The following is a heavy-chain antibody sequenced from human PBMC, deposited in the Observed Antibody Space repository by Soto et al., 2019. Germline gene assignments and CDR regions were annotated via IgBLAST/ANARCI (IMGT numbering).Heavy chain of an antibody. J-gene: IGHJ4*02. CDR1: GGSTSSRRDY. CDR3: ARQPRGPGYGERGLYFDY. D-gene: IGHD3-16*01. CDR2: VYYSGST. Sequence: SETLSLTCTVSGGSTSSRRDYWGWIRQPPGKGLEWLGSVYYSGSTHDNPSLQSRVTISVDTSRNQFSLNLISVTAADTAVYFCARQPRGPGYGERGLYFDYWGQGTLVTVSS. V-gene: IGHV4-39*01.